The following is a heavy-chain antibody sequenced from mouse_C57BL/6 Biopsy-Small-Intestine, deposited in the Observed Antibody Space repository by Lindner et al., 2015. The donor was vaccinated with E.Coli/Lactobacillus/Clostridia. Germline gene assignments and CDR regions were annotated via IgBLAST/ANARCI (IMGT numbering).Heavy chain of an antibody. CDR1: GFNIKDYY. D-gene: IGHD1-1*01. CDR2: IDPGDGET. V-gene: IGHV14-2*01. CDR3: AREFITTVLYYFDY. J-gene: IGHJ2*01. Sequence: VQLQESGAELVKPGASVKLSCTASGFNIKDYYIHWVKQRTEQGLEWIGRIDPGDGETKYAPKFQGKATITADTSSNTAYLQLSSLTSEDTAVYYCAREFITTVLYYFDYWGQGTTLTVSS.